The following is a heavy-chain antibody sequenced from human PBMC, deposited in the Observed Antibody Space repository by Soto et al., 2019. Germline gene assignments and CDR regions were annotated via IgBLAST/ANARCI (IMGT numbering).Heavy chain of an antibody. D-gene: IGHD2-2*01. V-gene: IGHV4-31*03. CDR1: GGSINSGDSY. Sequence: QVQLQESGPGLVRPSQTLSLICTVSGGSINSGDSYWNWIRQHPEKALEWIGNINYRGSTCYNPSIKSRIIISVDTSKNQFSLKLSSVTAADTAVYFCARDAPGVAPYWGQGTLVTVSS. CDR2: INYRGST. J-gene: IGHJ4*02. CDR3: ARDAPGVAPY.